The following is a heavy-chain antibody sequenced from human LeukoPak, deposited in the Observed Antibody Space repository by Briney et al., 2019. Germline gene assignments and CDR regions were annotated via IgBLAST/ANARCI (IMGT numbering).Heavy chain of an antibody. CDR2: MNPNSGNT. V-gene: IGHV1-8*01. CDR1: GYTFTSYD. CDR3: ATGNSGSYYYYYGMDV. Sequence: ASVKVSCKASGYTFTSYDINWVRQATGQGLEWMGWMNPNSGNTGYAQKFQGRVTMTRNTSISTAYMELSSLRSEDTAVYYCATGNSGSYYYYYGMDVWGQGTTVTVSS. D-gene: IGHD1-26*01. J-gene: IGHJ6*02.